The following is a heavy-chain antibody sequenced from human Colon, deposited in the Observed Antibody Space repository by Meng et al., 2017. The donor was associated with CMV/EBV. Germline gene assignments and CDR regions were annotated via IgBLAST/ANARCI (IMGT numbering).Heavy chain of an antibody. CDR1: GFTFSAYG. Sequence: GESLKISCAASGFTFSAYGMHWVRQTPAKGLEWVAFIRYDGSEKYYADSVRGRFRISRDNSENTVYLQMDSLRPEDTALYSCAKVRGAPLVSYFYGMDVWGQGTAVTVSS. CDR2: IRYDGSEK. D-gene: IGHD6-6*01. J-gene: IGHJ6*02. V-gene: IGHV3-30*02. CDR3: AKVRGAPLVSYFYGMDV.